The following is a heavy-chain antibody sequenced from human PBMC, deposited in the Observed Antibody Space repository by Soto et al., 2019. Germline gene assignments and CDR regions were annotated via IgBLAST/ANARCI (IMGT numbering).Heavy chain of an antibody. CDR3: ARQEFWSGYYTGRYSPSNWFDP. CDR1: GGSISSSSYY. D-gene: IGHD3-3*01. J-gene: IGHJ5*02. CDR2: IYYSGST. Sequence: PSETLSLTCTVSGGSISSSSYYWGWIRQPPGKGLEWIGSIYYSGSTYYNPSLKSRVTISVDTSKNQFSLKLSSVTAADTAVYYCARQEFWSGYYTGRYSPSNWFDPWGQGTLVTVSS. V-gene: IGHV4-39*01.